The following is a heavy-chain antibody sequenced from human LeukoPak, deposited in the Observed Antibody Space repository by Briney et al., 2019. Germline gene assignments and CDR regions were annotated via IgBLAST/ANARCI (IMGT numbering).Heavy chain of an antibody. J-gene: IGHJ6*03. CDR3: ARDKRVAVAGTYIYYYYMDV. CDR2: IYISGSGST. CDR1: GGSISSYY. D-gene: IGHD6-19*01. V-gene: IGHV4-4*07. Sequence: SETLSLTCTVSGGSISSYYWSWIRQPAGKGLEWIGRIYISGSGSTNYNPSLKSRVTMSVDTSKNQFSLKLSSVTAADTAVYYCARDKRVAVAGTYIYYYYMDVWGNGTTVTVSS.